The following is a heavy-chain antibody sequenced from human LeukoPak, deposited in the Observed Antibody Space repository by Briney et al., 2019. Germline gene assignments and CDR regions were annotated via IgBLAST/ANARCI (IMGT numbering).Heavy chain of an antibody. CDR2: IYTSGTT. Sequence: PSETLSLTCSVSGGSISNYHWSWIRQPAGKGLEWIGRIYTSGTTNYNPSLKSRVTMSVDTSKNPLSLKLRSVTAADTAVYYCARGLLRYFDWLLCDYWGQGTLVTVSS. D-gene: IGHD3-9*01. J-gene: IGHJ4*02. CDR3: ARGLLRYFDWLLCDY. V-gene: IGHV4-4*07. CDR1: GGSISNYH.